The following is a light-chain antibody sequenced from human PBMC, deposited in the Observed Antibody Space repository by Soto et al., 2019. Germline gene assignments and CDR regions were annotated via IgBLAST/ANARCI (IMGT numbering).Light chain of an antibody. Sequence: VVLTQSPGTLSLSPGDRVTLSCRAGHSISSAYIAWYQKKPGQTPSLLIYGASSRASGVPDRFGGSGSGTEFTLTISRLEPEDFAVYYCQQYGSSSVYSFGQGTKLEIK. V-gene: IGKV3-20*01. CDR2: GAS. J-gene: IGKJ2*03. CDR1: HSISSAY. CDR3: QQYGSSSVYS.